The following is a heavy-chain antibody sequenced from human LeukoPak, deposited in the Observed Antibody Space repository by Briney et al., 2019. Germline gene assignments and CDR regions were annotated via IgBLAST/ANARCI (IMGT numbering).Heavy chain of an antibody. CDR3: AREGYYDSYYYYMDV. Sequence: PSETLSLTCNVSGGSMNNIYYWGWIRQPPGKGLEWIGNIFYSGISYYNPSLRSRVTIAIDTSKNQFSLKLSSVTAADTAVYYCAREGYYDSYYYYMDVWGKGTTVTVSS. CDR2: IFYSGIS. D-gene: IGHD3-3*01. V-gene: IGHV4-39*02. J-gene: IGHJ6*03. CDR1: GGSMNNIYY.